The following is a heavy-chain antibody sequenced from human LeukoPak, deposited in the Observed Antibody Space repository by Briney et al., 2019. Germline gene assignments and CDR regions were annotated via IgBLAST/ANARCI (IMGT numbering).Heavy chain of an antibody. CDR1: GYSFTSYW. J-gene: IGHJ4*02. V-gene: IGHV5-51*01. D-gene: IGHD3-22*01. Sequence: GESLKISCKGSGYSFTSYWIGWVRQMPGKGLEWMGIIYPGDSDTRYSPSFQGQVTISADKSISTAYLQWSSLKASDTAMYYCARLKVNYYDSSGYHYYFDYWGQGTLVTVSS. CDR2: IYPGDSDT. CDR3: ARLKVNYYDSSGYHYYFDY.